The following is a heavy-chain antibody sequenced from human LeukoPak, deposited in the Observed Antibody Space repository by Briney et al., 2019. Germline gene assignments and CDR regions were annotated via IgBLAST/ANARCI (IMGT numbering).Heavy chain of an antibody. CDR2: IYTSGST. CDR3: ARLSLTRGMVRGRIFDI. V-gene: IGHV4-61*02. Sequence: SQTLSLTCTVSGGSISSGSYYWSWIRQPAGKGLEWIGRIYTSGSTNYNPSLKSRVTISVDTSKNQFSLKLSSVTAADTAVYYCARLSLTRGMVRGRIFDIWGQGTMVTVSS. D-gene: IGHD3-10*01. CDR1: GGSISSGSYY. J-gene: IGHJ3*02.